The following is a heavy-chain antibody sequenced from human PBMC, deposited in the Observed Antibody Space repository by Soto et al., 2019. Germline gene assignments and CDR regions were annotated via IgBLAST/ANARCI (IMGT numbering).Heavy chain of an antibody. J-gene: IGHJ3*02. CDR2: IYPGDSDT. CDR3: ARHILDRSFDI. D-gene: IGHD3-3*01. V-gene: IGHV5-51*01. CDR1: GYSFTSYW. Sequence: GESLKISCKGSGYSFTSYWIGWVRQMPGKGLEWMGIIYPGDSDTRYSPSFHGRVTISADKSISTAYLQWSSLKASDTAMYYCARHILDRSFDIWGQGTMVTVSS.